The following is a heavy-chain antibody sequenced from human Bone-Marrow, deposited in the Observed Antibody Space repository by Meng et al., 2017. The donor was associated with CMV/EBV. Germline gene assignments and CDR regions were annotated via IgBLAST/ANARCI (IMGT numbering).Heavy chain of an antibody. J-gene: IGHJ5*02. V-gene: IGHV1-69*01. CDR1: GGTLSSYA. Sequence: QGRPGRGGAEVRKSGYLVKVSCKALGGTLSSYAISWVRQAPGQGLEWMGGIIPIFGTANYAQKFQGRVTITADESTSTAYMELSSLRSEDTAVYYCARGEGLLGDWFDPWGQGTLVTVSS. CDR3: ARGEGLLGDWFDP. D-gene: IGHD2-8*02. CDR2: IIPIFGTA.